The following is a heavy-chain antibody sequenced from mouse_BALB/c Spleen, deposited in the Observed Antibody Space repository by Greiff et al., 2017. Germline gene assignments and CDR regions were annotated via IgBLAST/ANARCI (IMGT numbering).Heavy chain of an antibody. CDR3: ARSAMDY. J-gene: IGHJ4*01. V-gene: IGHV5-17*02. CDR1: GFTFSSFG. Sequence: VQLKESGGGLVQPGGSRKLSCAASGFTFSSFGMHWVRQAPEKGLAWVAYISSGSSTIYYADTVKGRFTISRDNPKNTLFLQMTSLRSEDTAMYYCARSAMDYWGQGTSVTVSS. CDR2: ISSGSSTI.